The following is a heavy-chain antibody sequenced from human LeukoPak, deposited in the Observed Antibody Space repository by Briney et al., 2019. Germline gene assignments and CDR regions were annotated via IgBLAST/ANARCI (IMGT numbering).Heavy chain of an antibody. Sequence: GGSLRHSCAASGFTVCSNYMSWGRQAPGKGLEWVSSISSTSSYIYYADSVKGRFTISKDNANNSLYLQMNSLRADDTALYYCARGLADYFYNMDVWGQGTTVTVSS. D-gene: IGHD3-16*01. J-gene: IGHJ6*02. CDR1: GFTVCSNY. CDR2: ISSTSSYI. CDR3: ARGLADYFYNMDV. V-gene: IGHV3-21*01.